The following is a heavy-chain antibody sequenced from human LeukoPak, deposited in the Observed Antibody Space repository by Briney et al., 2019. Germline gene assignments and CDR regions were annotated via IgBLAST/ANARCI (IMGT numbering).Heavy chain of an antibody. D-gene: IGHD3-22*01. CDR2: INSDGSRT. J-gene: IGHJ5*02. CDR1: GFTFSNYW. Sequence: PGGSLRLSCAASGFTFSNYWMHWVRQAPGKGLVWVSRINSDGSRTNHADSVEGRFTISRDNAKNTLYLQMNSLRAEDTAVYYCAKSSQGEYYDSSGYYSAWGQGTLVTVSS. V-gene: IGHV3-74*01. CDR3: AKSSQGEYYDSSGYYSA.